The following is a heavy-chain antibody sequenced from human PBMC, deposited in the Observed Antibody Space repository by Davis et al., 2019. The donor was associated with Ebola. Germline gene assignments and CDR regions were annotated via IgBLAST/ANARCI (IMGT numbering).Heavy chain of an antibody. CDR2: ISAYNGNT. V-gene: IGHV1-18*01. CDR3: ARDVVVVPAAMWYGMDV. J-gene: IGHJ6*02. CDR1: GGTFSSYG. D-gene: IGHD2-2*01. Sequence: ASVKVSCKASGGTFSSYGISWVRQAPGQGLEWMGWISAYNGNTNYAQKLQGRVTMTTDTSTSTAYMELRSLRSDDTAVYYCARDVVVVPAAMWYGMDVWGQGTTVTVSS.